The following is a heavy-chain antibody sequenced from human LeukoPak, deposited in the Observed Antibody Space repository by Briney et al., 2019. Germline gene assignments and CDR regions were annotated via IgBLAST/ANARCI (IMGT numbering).Heavy chain of an antibody. CDR2: IYYSGST. CDR3: ARYSSSWYGGFDY. CDR1: GGSISSYY. Sequence: SETLSLTCTVPGGSISSYYWSWIRQPPGKGLEWIGYIYYSGSTNYNPSLKSRVTISVDTSKNQFSLKLSSVTAADTAVYYCARYSSSWYGGFDYWGQGTLVTVSS. D-gene: IGHD6-13*01. J-gene: IGHJ4*02. V-gene: IGHV4-59*01.